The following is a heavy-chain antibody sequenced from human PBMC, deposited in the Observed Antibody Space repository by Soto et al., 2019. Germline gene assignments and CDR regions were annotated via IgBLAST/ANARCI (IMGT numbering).Heavy chain of an antibody. V-gene: IGHV4-31*03. J-gene: IGHJ5*02. D-gene: IGHD6-6*01. CDR3: ARSIAARRPPNWFDP. CDR1: GGSLSSGGYY. Sequence: PSETLSLTCTVSGGSLSSGGYYWSWIRQHPGKGLEWIGYIYYSGSTYYNPSLKSRVTISVDTSKNQFSLKLSSVTAADTAVYYCARSIAARRPPNWFDPWGQGTLVTVSS. CDR2: IYYSGST.